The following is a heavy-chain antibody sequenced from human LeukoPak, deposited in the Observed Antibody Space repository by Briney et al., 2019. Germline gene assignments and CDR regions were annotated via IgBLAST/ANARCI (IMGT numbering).Heavy chain of an antibody. J-gene: IGHJ4*02. D-gene: IGHD4-17*01. CDR2: FDPEDGET. V-gene: IGHV1-24*01. CDR1: GYTLTELS. CDR3: ARDRASTVTTFDY. Sequence: ASVKVSCKVSGYTLTELSMHWVRQAPGKGLEWMGGFDPEDGETIYAQKLQGRVTMTTDTSTSTAYMELRSLRSDDTAVYYRARDRASTVTTFDYWGQGTLVTVSS.